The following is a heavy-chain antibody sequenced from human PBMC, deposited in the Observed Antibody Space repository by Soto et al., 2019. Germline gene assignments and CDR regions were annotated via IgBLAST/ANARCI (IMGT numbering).Heavy chain of an antibody. V-gene: IGHV4-59*01. CDR2: IYYSGST. CDR3: ARDGGGWNYYYYGMDV. Sequence: PSETLSLTCTVSGGSISSYYWSWIRQPPGKGLEWIGYIYYSGSTNYNPSLKSRVTISVDTSKNQFSLKLSSVTAADTAVYYCARDGGGWNYYYYGMDVWGQGTTVTVSS. J-gene: IGHJ6*02. D-gene: IGHD3-16*01. CDR1: GGSISSYY.